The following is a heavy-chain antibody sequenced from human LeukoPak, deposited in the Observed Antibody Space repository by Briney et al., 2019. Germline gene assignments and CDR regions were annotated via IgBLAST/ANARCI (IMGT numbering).Heavy chain of an antibody. CDR1: GGSISSSSYY. Sequence: PSETLSLTCTVSGGSISSSSYYWGWIRQPPGKGLEWIGSIYYSGSTYYNPSLKSRVTISVGTSKNQFSLKLSSVTAADTAVYYCASPFYDSSGYWGSGFDYWGQGTLVTVSS. CDR2: IYYSGST. CDR3: ASPFYDSSGYWGSGFDY. D-gene: IGHD3-22*01. V-gene: IGHV4-39*01. J-gene: IGHJ4*02.